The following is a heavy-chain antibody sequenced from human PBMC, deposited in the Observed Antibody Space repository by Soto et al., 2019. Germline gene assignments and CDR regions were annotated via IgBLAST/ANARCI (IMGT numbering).Heavy chain of an antibody. CDR1: GDSIRSSY. J-gene: IGHJ4*02. V-gene: IGHV4-59*01. D-gene: IGHD6-13*01. CDR3: ARDMSGGSSWYEFDS. CDR2: VYHTGTT. Sequence: SETLSLTCTVSGDSIRSSYWSLVRQPPGRGLEWIGYVYHTGTTNSNPSLKSRVTISADTSKNLFSLKLISVTPADTAVYFCARDMSGGSSWYEFDSWGPGTLVTVSS.